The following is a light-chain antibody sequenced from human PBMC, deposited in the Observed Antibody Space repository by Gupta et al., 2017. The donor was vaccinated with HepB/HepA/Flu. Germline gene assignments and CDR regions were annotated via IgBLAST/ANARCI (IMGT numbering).Light chain of an antibody. V-gene: IGLV1-44*01. CDR1: SSNIGSNT. J-gene: IGLJ1*01. CDR2: GNH. CDR3: EAGDASGEV. Sequence: QSVLTQPPSASGTPGQRVTVSCSGSSSNIGSNTVNWYQQLPGTATTLFIFGNHHRPSGVPDRFSGAKSGNSASLAISGLQSEEESDDSCEAGDASGEVFGTGTKVSVL.